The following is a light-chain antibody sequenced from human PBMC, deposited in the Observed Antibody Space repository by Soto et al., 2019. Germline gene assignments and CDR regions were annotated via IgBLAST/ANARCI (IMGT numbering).Light chain of an antibody. CDR3: QQYGGSPRYT. J-gene: IGKJ2*01. CDR2: STS. Sequence: EIVLTQSPGTLSLSPGERATLSCRASQSVSSTYLAWYQQRPGQAPRLLIYSTSSRATGIPDRFSGSGSGTDFTLTISRLEPEDFAAYYCQQYGGSPRYTFGQGTKLEIK. V-gene: IGKV3-20*01. CDR1: QSVSSTY.